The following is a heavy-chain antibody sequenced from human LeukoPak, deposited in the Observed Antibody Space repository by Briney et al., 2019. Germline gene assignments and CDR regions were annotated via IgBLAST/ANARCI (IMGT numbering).Heavy chain of an antibody. CDR2: INAGNGNT. J-gene: IGHJ4*02. CDR3: ARVYSSGGSYPFDY. V-gene: IGHV1-3*01. Sequence: ASVKVSCKASGYTFTSYAMHWVRQAPGQRLEWMGWINAGNGNTKYSQEFQGRVTITRDTSASTAYMELRSLRSDDTAVYYCARVYSSGGSYPFDYWGQGTLVTVSS. D-gene: IGHD1-26*01. CDR1: GYTFTSYA.